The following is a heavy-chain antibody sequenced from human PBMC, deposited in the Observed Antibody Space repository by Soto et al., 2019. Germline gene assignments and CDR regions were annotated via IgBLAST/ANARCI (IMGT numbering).Heavy chain of an antibody. CDR3: ADGGEWSFNFVY. V-gene: IGHV3-23*01. CDR2: ISASGDNS. J-gene: IGHJ4*02. Sequence: PGGSLRLSCAASGFTFSTYAMSWVRQAPGKGLEWVAGISASGDNSYYADSVEGRFTIPRDNSKGTLYLQMNNLRAEDTAVYYCADGGEWSFNFVYWGQGTLVTVSS. CDR1: GFTFSTYA. D-gene: IGHD3-3*01.